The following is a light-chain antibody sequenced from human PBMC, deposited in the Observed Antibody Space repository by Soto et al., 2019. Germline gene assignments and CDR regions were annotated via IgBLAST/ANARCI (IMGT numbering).Light chain of an antibody. CDR1: RTMSSRY. J-gene: IGKJ2*01. CDR3: QEDGYSPNT. Sequence: EIVLTQSPGILSLSPGERATLSCRASRTMSSRYLAWYQQKPGQAPRLLIYSASSSATGIPDSFSGSGSETGFTLSNSRPEPEDFAVSYYQEDGYSPNTFGQGTKLEIK. V-gene: IGKV3-20*01. CDR2: SAS.